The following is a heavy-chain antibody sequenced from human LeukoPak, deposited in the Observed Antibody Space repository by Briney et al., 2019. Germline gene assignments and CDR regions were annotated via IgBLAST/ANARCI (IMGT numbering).Heavy chain of an antibody. J-gene: IGHJ4*02. D-gene: IGHD5-18*01. CDR1: GYSISSGYY. Sequence: PSETLSLTCAVSGYSISSGYYWGWVRQPPGKGLEWIGSIYHSGSNYYNPSLKSRVTMSVDTSKNQFSLKLTSVTAADTAVYYCARDLVRGHSYGVFDYWGQGTLVTVSS. V-gene: IGHV4-38-2*01. CDR2: IYHSGSN. CDR3: ARDLVRGHSYGVFDY.